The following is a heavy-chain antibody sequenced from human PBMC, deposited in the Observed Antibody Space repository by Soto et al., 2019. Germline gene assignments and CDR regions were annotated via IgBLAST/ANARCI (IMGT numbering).Heavy chain of an antibody. D-gene: IGHD1-1*01. V-gene: IGHV4-34*01. Sequence: SETLSLTCAVFGGSFSGYYWSWIRQPPGKWLEWIGEINHRGSTNYNPSLKSRATMSVDTSKNQFSLKLTSVTAADTAVYYCATTNWNHNWFDPWGQGTLVNVSS. CDR2: INHRGST. CDR1: GGSFSGYY. CDR3: ATTNWNHNWFDP. J-gene: IGHJ5*02.